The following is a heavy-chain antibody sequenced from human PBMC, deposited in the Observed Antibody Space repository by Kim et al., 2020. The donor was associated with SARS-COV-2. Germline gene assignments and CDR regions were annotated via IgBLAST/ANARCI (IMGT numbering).Heavy chain of an antibody. CDR1: GYSISSGYY. D-gene: IGHD3-10*01. CDR3: VRYSGSTRSETYYKAVFDY. V-gene: IGHV4-38-2*02. Sequence: SETLSLTCTVSGYSISSGYYWGSIRQLPGKGLEWIGSVHGSGSTYYSPSPSLKSRVTISVDTSKNQFFLELSSVTAADTAVYFCVRYSGSTRSETYYKAVFDYWGLGSLVTVSS. CDR2: VHGSGST. J-gene: IGHJ4*02.